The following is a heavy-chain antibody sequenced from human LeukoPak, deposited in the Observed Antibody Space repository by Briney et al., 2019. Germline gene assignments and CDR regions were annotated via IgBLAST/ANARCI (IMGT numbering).Heavy chain of an antibody. CDR1: VGSISIDY. CDR2: TSYSGST. V-gene: IGHV4-59*01. CDR3: ARNGYSGYDLEFRYYYYMDV. Sequence: SETLSLTCTVSVGSISIDYWSWIRQAPGKGLEWIGYTSYSGSTNYNPSLKSRVTFSLDTPKNHFSLKLSSVTAADTAVYYCARNGYSGYDLEFRYYYYMDVWGKGTTVTVSS. D-gene: IGHD5-12*01. J-gene: IGHJ6*03.